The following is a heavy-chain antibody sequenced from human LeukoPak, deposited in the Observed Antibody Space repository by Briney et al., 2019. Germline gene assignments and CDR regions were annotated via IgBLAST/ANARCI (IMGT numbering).Heavy chain of an antibody. V-gene: IGHV4-34*01. Sequence: PSETLSLTCAVYGGSFSGYYWSWIRQVPGKGLEWIGEINQSGRTNYNPSLKSRVTISVDTSKNQISLKLSFVTATDTAIYYCARGWFGSWHNRYADDNAFDIWGQGTMVTVSS. CDR3: ARGWFGSWHNRYADDNAFDI. D-gene: IGHD3-10*01. CDR2: INQSGRT. CDR1: GGSFSGYY. J-gene: IGHJ3*02.